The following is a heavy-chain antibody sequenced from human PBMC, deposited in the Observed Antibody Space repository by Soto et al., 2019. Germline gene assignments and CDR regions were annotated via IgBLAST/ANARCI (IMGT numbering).Heavy chain of an antibody. V-gene: IGHV1-69*13. CDR3: AWDLLTGTTSNYYGMDV. J-gene: IGHJ6*02. CDR1: GGTFSSYA. CDR2: VIPIFGTA. D-gene: IGHD1-7*01. Sequence: SVKVSCKGSGGTFSSYAISWVRQAPGQGLEWMGGVIPIFGTANNAQKFQGRVTMTADESTRTAYMGLSSLRSEDTAVYYCAWDLLTGTTSNYYGMDVWSQETTVTVCS.